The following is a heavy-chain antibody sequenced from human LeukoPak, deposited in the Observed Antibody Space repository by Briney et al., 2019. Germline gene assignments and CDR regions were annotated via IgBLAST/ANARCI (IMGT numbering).Heavy chain of an antibody. CDR1: GFTFSSSW. CDR3: ARPGGSGGSYHVAFDI. J-gene: IGHJ3*02. V-gene: IGHV3-74*01. D-gene: IGHD2-15*01. CDR2: INSDGSST. Sequence: GGSLRLSCAASGFTFSSSWMHWVRQAPGQGLVWVSRINSDGSSTSYADSVKGRFTISRDNAKNTLYLQMNSLRAEDTAVYYCARPGGSGGSYHVAFDIWGQGTMVTVSS.